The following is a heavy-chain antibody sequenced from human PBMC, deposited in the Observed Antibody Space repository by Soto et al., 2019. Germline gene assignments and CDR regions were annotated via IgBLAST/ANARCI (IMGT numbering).Heavy chain of an antibody. Sequence: GGSLRLSCAASGFTFSSYGMHWVRQAPGKGLEWVAVISYDGSNKYYADSVKGRFTISRDNSKNTLYLQMNSLRAEDTVVFYCAKDRRVFRWEPAYSFAYWGQGTLVTVSS. CDR1: GFTFSSYG. CDR3: AKDRRVFRWEPAYSFAY. J-gene: IGHJ4*02. D-gene: IGHD1-26*01. CDR2: ISYDGSNK. V-gene: IGHV3-30*18.